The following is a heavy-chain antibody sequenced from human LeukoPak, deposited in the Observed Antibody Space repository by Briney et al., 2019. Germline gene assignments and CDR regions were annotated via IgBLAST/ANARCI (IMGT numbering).Heavy chain of an antibody. CDR3: ARDLKRGIAVAGTESKNWYFDL. V-gene: IGHV4-4*07. D-gene: IGHD6-19*01. CDR1: GGSISSYY. Sequence: PSETLSLTCTVSGGSISSYYWSWIRQPAGKGLEWIGRIYTSGSTNYNPSLKSRVTMSVDTSKNQFSLKLSSVTAADTAVYYCARDLKRGIAVAGTESKNWYFDLWGRGTLVTVSS. CDR2: IYTSGST. J-gene: IGHJ2*01.